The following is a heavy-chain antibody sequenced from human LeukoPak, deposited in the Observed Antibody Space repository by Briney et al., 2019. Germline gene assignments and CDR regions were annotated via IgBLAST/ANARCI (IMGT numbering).Heavy chain of an antibody. D-gene: IGHD5-24*01. CDR1: WFTVSSNY. J-gene: IGHJ4*02. CDR3: ARKRRDGYYFDY. Sequence: GGSLRLSCAASWFTVSSNYMSWVRQAPGKGLEWVSVIYSGGSTYYPDSVKGRFTISRDNSNNTLYLQMNSLRAEDTAVYYCARKRRDGYYFDYWGQGTLVTVSS. V-gene: IGHV3-53*01. CDR2: IYSGGST.